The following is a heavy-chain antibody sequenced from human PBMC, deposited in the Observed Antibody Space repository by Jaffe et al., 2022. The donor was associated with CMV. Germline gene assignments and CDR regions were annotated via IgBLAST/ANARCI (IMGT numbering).Heavy chain of an antibody. J-gene: IGHJ4*02. CDR2: IWYDGSNK. CDR3: AREAYGDYHFDY. Sequence: QVQLVESGGGVVQPGRSLRLSCAASGFTFSSYGMHWVRQAPGKGLEWVAVIWYDGSNKYYADSVKGRFTISRDNSKNTLYLQMNSLRAEDTAVYYCAREAYGDYHFDYWGQGTLVTVSS. V-gene: IGHV3-33*08. CDR1: GFTFSSYG. D-gene: IGHD4-17*01.